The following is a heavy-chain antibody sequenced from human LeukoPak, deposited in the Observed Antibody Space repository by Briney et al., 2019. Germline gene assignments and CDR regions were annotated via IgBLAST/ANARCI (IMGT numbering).Heavy chain of an antibody. CDR2: IDPSDSYT. J-gene: IGHJ3*02. CDR3: ARRATHDAFDI. CDR1: GYSFTSYW. V-gene: IGHV5-10-1*01. Sequence: PGEYLRISRKGSGYSFTSYWISWVRQMPGKGLEWMGRIDPSDSYTNYSPSFQGHVTISADKAISTAYLQWSSVKASDTVMYYCARRATHDAFDIWGQGTRVTVSS.